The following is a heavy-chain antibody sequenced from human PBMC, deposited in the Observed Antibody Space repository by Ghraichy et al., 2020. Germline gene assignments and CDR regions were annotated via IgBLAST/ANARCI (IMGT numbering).Heavy chain of an antibody. V-gene: IGHV3-7*03. J-gene: IGHJ4*02. Sequence: LSLTCAASGFTFSSYWMSWVRQAPGKGLEWVANIKQDGSEKYYVDSVKGRFTISRDNAKNSLYLQMNSLRAEDTAVYYCARVYYYDSSGPIPSLVFDYWGQGTLVTVSS. D-gene: IGHD3-22*01. CDR1: GFTFSSYW. CDR3: ARVYYYDSSGPIPSLVFDY. CDR2: IKQDGSEK.